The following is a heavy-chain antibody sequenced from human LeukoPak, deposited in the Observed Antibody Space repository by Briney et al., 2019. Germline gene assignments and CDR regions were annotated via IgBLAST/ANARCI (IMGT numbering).Heavy chain of an antibody. D-gene: IGHD2-15*01. Sequence: ASVKVSCKASGYTFISYYIHGVPQAPGRGLEWMGRINPNSGDTNSAQKFQGRVTMTRDTSISTAYMELSRLTSDDTAVYYCARGVVVVAATQMDYWGQGTLVTVSS. V-gene: IGHV1-2*06. CDR1: GYTFISYY. CDR3: ARGVVVVAATQMDY. J-gene: IGHJ4*02. CDR2: INPNSGDT.